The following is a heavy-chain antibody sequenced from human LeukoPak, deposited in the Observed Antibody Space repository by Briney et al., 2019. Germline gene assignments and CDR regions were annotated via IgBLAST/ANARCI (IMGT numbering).Heavy chain of an antibody. V-gene: IGHV4-59*08. CDR3: ARHGSRDSSGYYYGGSDAFDI. J-gene: IGHJ3*02. CDR1: GGSISSYY. CDR2: IYYSGGT. D-gene: IGHD3-22*01. Sequence: SETLSLTCTVSGGSISSYYWSWIRQPPGKGLEWIGYIYYSGGTNYNPSLKSRVTISVDTSKNQLSLKLSSVTAADTAVYYCARHGSRDSSGYYYGGSDAFDIWGQGTMVTASS.